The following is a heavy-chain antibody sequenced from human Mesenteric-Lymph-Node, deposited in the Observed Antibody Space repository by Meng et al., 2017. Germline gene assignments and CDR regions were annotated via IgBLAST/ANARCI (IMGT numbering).Heavy chain of an antibody. D-gene: IGHD5-24*01. CDR2: ISGSGGST. Sequence: VPLVEGGSEVKKPGALVKVSCKTSGYTFSSYAMSWVRQAPGKGLEWVSAISGSGGSTYYADSVKGRFTISRDNSKNTLYLQMNSLRAEDTAVYYCAKRRDGYSFDYWGQGTLVTVSS. J-gene: IGHJ4*02. V-gene: IGHV3-23*04. CDR3: AKRRDGYSFDY. CDR1: GYTFSSYA.